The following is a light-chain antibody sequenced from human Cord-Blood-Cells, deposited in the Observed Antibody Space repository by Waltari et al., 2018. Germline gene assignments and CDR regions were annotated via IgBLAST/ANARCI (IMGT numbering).Light chain of an antibody. CDR1: SSDVGGYNY. CDR3: SSYTSSSTLVV. J-gene: IGLJ2*01. V-gene: IGLV2-14*01. CDR2: EVS. Sequence: QSALTQPASVSASPGQSIIISCTGTSSDVGGYNYVSWYQQHPGKAPKLMIYEVSNRPSGVSNRFSGSKSGNTASLTISGLQAEDEADYYCSSYTSSSTLVVFGGGTKLTVL.